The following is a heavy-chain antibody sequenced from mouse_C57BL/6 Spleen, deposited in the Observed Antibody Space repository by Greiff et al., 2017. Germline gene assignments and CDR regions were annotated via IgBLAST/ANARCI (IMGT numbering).Heavy chain of an antibody. CDR3: ARWNGLFDY. Sequence: QVQLKESGAELVRPGASVKLSCKASGYTFTDYYINWVKQRPGQGLEWIARIYPGSGNTYYNEKFKGKATLTAEKSSSTAYMQLSSLTSEDSAVYFCARWNGLFDYWGQGTTLTVSS. D-gene: IGHD1-1*02. CDR2: IYPGSGNT. J-gene: IGHJ2*01. CDR1: GYTFTDYY. V-gene: IGHV1-76*01.